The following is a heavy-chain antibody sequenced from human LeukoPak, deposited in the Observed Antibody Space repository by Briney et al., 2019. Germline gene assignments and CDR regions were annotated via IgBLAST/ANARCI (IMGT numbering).Heavy chain of an antibody. CDR3: ARDGDGYTNGNFDY. J-gene: IGHJ4*02. V-gene: IGHV1-18*01. CDR1: GYTFTNYG. D-gene: IGHD5-24*01. CDR2: ISTYNGNT. Sequence: ASVTVSCKASGYTFTNYGISWVRQAPGQGLEWMGWISTYNGNTNYAQKLQGRDTMTTDTSTSTVYMELWSLRSDDTAVYYCARDGDGYTNGNFDYWGQGTLVTVSS.